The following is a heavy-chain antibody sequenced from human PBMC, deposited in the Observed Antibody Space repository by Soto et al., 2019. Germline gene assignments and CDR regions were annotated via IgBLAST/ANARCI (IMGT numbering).Heavy chain of an antibody. V-gene: IGHV3-21*01. CDR1: EFSLSTYS. Sequence: GGSLRLSCTASEFSLSTYSMNWVRQAPGKGLEWVSSISTRSDVYYADSVKGRFTISRDNSKNTLFLQMNSLRAEDTAVYYCARPGRNFWSGRYYFDYWGQGTLVTVSS. CDR3: ARPGRNFWSGRYYFDY. J-gene: IGHJ4*02. D-gene: IGHD3-3*01. CDR2: ISTRSDV.